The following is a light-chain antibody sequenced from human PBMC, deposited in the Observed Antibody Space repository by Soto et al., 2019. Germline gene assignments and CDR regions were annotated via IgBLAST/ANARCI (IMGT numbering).Light chain of an antibody. V-gene: IGKV3-11*01. Sequence: EIVLTQSPATLSLSPGERATLSCRASQSVSSYLAWYQQKPGQAPRLLIYDASKRATGIPARFSGSGSGTDFTLNIGSLEPEDFGVYYCQQRSNWPPTWTFGQGTKVEIK. CDR2: DAS. CDR1: QSVSSY. J-gene: IGKJ1*01. CDR3: QQRSNWPPTWT.